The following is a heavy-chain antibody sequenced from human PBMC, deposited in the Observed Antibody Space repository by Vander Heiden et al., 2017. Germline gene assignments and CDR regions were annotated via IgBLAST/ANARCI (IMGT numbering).Heavy chain of an antibody. Sequence: QVQLQESGPGLVKPSETLSLTCTVSGGSISSYYFTWIRQPPGQGLEWIAYISYSGGTNYNPSRKSRITISVDTSKNQFSLKLSSVTAADTAVYYCARASPPRNYYYGMDVWGQGTTVTVSS. CDR3: ARASPPRNYYYGMDV. V-gene: IGHV4-59*01. J-gene: IGHJ6*02. CDR2: ISYSGGT. CDR1: GGSISSYY.